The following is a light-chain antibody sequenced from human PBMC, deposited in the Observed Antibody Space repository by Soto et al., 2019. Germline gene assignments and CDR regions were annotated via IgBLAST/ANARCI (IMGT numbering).Light chain of an antibody. CDR1: QSISSW. CDR3: QHYNSYWCT. CDR2: TAS. Sequence: DIQMTQSPSTLSASVGDRVTITCRASQSISSWLAWYQQKPGQAPKLLIYTASSLESGVPSRFSDSGSGTEFTLTISSLQPDDFETYYCQHYNSYWCTFGQGTKVEIK. J-gene: IGKJ1*01. V-gene: IGKV1-5*03.